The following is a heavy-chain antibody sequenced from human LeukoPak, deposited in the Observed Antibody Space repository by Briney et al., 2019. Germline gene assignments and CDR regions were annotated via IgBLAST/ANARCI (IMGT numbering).Heavy chain of an antibody. Sequence: GGSLRLSCAASGFTFSSYAMHWVRQAPGKGLEWVAVISYDGSNKYYADSVKGRFTISRDNSKNTLYLQMNSLRAEDTAVYYCARDIVGVVPAAYYHYGMDVWGQGTTVTVSS. CDR1: GFTFSSYA. CDR3: ARDIVGVVPAAYYHYGMDV. CDR2: ISYDGSNK. V-gene: IGHV3-30*04. D-gene: IGHD2-2*01. J-gene: IGHJ6*02.